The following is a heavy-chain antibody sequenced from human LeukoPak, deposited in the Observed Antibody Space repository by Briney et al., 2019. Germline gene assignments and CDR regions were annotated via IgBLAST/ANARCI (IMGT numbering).Heavy chain of an antibody. CDR1: GYTFTGYY. V-gene: IGHV1-2*02. CDR2: INPNSGGT. CDR3: ARRKKSDWNTIFDY. J-gene: IGHJ4*02. D-gene: IGHD1/OR15-1a*01. Sequence: GASVKVSCKASGYTFTGYYMHWVRQAPGQGLEWMGWINPNSGGTNYAQKFQGRVTMTRDTPISTAYMELSRLRSDDTAVYYCARRKKSDWNTIFDYWGQGTLVTVSS.